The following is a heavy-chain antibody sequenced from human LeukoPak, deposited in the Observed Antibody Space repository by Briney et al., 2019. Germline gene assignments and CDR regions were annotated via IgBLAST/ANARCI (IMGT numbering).Heavy chain of an antibody. CDR3: AKDHYSSGWSNDAFDI. Sequence: TGGSLRLSCAASGFTFRSYDMQWVRQAPGKGLEWMAVISYDGSNKYYADSVKGRFTISRDNSKNTLYLQMNSLRAGDTAVYYCAKDHYSSGWSNDAFDIWGQGTMVTVSS. CDR2: ISYDGSNK. D-gene: IGHD6-13*01. CDR1: GFTFRSYD. V-gene: IGHV3-30*18. J-gene: IGHJ3*02.